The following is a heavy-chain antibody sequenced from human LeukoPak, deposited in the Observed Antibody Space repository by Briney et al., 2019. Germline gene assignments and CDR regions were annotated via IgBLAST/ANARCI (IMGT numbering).Heavy chain of an antibody. D-gene: IGHD6-19*01. CDR1: DFTVSSNY. CDR2: IYSNGST. J-gene: IGHJ3*02. Sequence: GGSLRLSCATSDFTVSSNYMSWVRQAPGKGLEWVSIIYSNGSTYYADSMKGRFTISRDNSKNTLYLQMNSLRAEDTAVYYCARFYSSGSFSAFDIWGQGTMVTVSS. CDR3: ARFYSSGSFSAFDI. V-gene: IGHV3-53*01.